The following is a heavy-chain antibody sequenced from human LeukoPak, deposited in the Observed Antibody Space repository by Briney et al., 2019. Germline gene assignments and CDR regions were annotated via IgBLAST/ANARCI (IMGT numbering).Heavy chain of an antibody. V-gene: IGHV4-34*01. Sequence: SETLSLTCAVYGGSFSGYYWSWIRQPPGKGLEWIGRIYYSGSTYYNPSLKSRVTISVDTSKNQFSLKLSSVTAADTAVYYCACRGDRGAFDIWGQGTMVTVSS. CDR1: GGSFSGYY. CDR3: ACRGDRGAFDI. D-gene: IGHD3-16*01. CDR2: IYYSGST. J-gene: IGHJ3*02.